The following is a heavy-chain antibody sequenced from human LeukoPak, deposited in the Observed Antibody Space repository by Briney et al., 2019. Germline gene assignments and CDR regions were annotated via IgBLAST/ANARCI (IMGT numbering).Heavy chain of an antibody. J-gene: IGHJ5*02. CDR2: ISYDGSNK. CDR3: ARDTGGRGWFDP. D-gene: IGHD2-8*02. Sequence: PGRSLRLSCAASGFTFSSYAMHWVRQAPGKGLEWVAVISYDGSNKYYADSVKGRFTISRDNSKNSLYLQMNSLRAEDTAVYYCARDTGGRGWFDPWGQGTLVTVSS. V-gene: IGHV3-30*04. CDR1: GFTFSSYA.